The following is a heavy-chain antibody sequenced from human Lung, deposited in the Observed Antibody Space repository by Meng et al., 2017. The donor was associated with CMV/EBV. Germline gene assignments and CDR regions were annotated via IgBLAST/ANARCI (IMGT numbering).Heavy chain of an antibody. D-gene: IGHD1-14*01. J-gene: IGHJ4*02. CDR1: GFNFSTYA. CDR3: AGELTGTYRFDY. V-gene: IGHV3-30-3*01. CDR2: ISDDGNSK. Sequence: AASGFNFSTYAMHWVRQAPGKGLEWVAVISDDGNSKYYADSVKGRFTISRDNSKNTLYLSMNSLRAEDTAVYYCAGELTGTYRFDYWGRGTLVTVSS.